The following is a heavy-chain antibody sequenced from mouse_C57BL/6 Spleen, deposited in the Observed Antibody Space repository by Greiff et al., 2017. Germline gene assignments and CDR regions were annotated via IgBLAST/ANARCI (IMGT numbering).Heavy chain of an antibody. Sequence: VQLQQSGPELVKPGASVKISCKASGYSFTGYYMNWVKQSPEKSLEWIGEINPSTGGTTYNQKFKAKATLTVDKSSSTAYMQLHSLTSEDSAVYYCAGYSNSGFAYWGQGTLVTVSA. D-gene: IGHD2-5*01. CDR1: GYSFTGYY. CDR3: AGYSNSGFAY. V-gene: IGHV1-42*01. J-gene: IGHJ3*01. CDR2: INPSTGGT.